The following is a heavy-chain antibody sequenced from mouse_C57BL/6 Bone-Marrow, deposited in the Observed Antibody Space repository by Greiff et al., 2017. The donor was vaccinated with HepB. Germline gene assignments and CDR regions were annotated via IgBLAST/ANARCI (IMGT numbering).Heavy chain of an antibody. CDR2: ISYSGST. Sequence: EVKLMESGPGMVKPSQSLSLTCTVTGYSITSGYDWHWIRHFPGNKLEWMGYISYSGSTNYNPSLKSRISITHDTSKNHFFLKLNSVTTEDTATYYCARGVVATPFAYWGQGTLVTVSA. J-gene: IGHJ3*01. V-gene: IGHV3-1*01. CDR1: GYSITSGYD. CDR3: ARGVVATPFAY. D-gene: IGHD1-1*02.